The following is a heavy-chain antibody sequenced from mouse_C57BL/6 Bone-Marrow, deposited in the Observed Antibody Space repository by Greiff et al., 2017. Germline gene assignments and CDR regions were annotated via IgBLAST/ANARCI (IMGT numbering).Heavy chain of an antibody. V-gene: IGHV1-78*01. CDR1: GYTFTDHT. Sequence: QVQLQQSDAELVKPGASVKISCKVSGYTFTDHTIHWMKQRPEQGLEWIGYIYPRDGSTKYNEKFKGKATFTADTSSNTAYMQLSSLTTEDSAIYYCARWPIVTFDYWGQGTTLTVSS. D-gene: IGHD2-5*01. J-gene: IGHJ2*01. CDR2: IYPRDGST. CDR3: ARWPIVTFDY.